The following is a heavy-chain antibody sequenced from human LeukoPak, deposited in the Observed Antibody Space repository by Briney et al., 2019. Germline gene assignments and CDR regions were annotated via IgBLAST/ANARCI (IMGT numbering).Heavy chain of an antibody. Sequence: ASVKVSCKASGYTFTSYGISWVRQAPGQGLEWMGWISAYNGNTNYAQKLQGRVTMTRNTSISTAYMELSSLRSEDTAVYYCARGGKFYYDSSGYSWGFDYWGQGTLVTVSS. J-gene: IGHJ4*02. CDR2: ISAYNGNT. V-gene: IGHV1-18*04. CDR3: ARGGKFYYDSSGYSWGFDY. CDR1: GYTFTSYG. D-gene: IGHD3-22*01.